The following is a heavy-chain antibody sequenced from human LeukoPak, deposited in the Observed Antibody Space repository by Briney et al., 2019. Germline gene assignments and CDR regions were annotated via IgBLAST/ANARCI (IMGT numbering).Heavy chain of an antibody. CDR2: ISGSSYYI. CDR1: GFTFSSYS. D-gene: IGHD3-16*02. J-gene: IGHJ3*02. V-gene: IGHV3-21*01. CDR3: ARDRMISFGGVIGKHALHI. Sequence: GGSLRLSCAASGFTFSSYSMNWVRQAPGKGLEWVSSISGSSYYIYYADSVKGRFTISRDNAKNSLYLQMNSLRAEDTAVYYCARDRMISFGGVIGKHALHIWGQGTMVTVSS.